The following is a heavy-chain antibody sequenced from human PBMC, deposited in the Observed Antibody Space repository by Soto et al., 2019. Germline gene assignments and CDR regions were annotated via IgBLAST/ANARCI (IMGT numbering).Heavy chain of an antibody. CDR1: RFTFINYW. CDR3: VRLFCRGGSCYTLFDS. Sequence: EVQLVESGGGLVQPGGSLRLSCAASRFTFINYWMSWVRQAPGKRPEWVADINQDGREMYYVDSVKGRFTISRDNAEKSLYLQMHSLRVEDSAVYYCVRLFCRGGSCYTLFDSWGQGTLVTVSS. CDR2: INQDGREM. D-gene: IGHD2-15*01. J-gene: IGHJ4*02. V-gene: IGHV3-7*01.